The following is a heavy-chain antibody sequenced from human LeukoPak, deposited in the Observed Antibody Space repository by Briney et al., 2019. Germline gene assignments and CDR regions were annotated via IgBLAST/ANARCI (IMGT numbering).Heavy chain of an antibody. CDR1: GFTFSSYS. Sequence: GGSLRLSCAAFGFTFSSYSMNWVRQAPGKGLEWVSSISSSSSYIYYADSVKGRFTISRDNAKNSLYLQMNSLRAEDTAVYYCARDGSTVTTFGAFDIWGQGTMVTVSS. V-gene: IGHV3-21*01. J-gene: IGHJ3*02. D-gene: IGHD4-17*01. CDR2: ISSSSSYI. CDR3: ARDGSTVTTFGAFDI.